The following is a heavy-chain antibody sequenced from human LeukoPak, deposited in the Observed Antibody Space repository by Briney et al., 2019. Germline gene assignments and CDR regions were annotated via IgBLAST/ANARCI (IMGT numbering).Heavy chain of an antibody. Sequence: GGSLRLSCAASGFTFSTYWMHWVRQAPGKGLVWVSRINSDASSITYADSVKGRFTISRDNAKNTLYLQMNSLRAENTAVYYCARDHMISGSNWIDPWGQGTLVTVSS. CDR2: INSDASSI. J-gene: IGHJ5*02. CDR3: ARDHMISGSNWIDP. CDR1: GFTFSTYW. V-gene: IGHV3-74*01. D-gene: IGHD2-15*01.